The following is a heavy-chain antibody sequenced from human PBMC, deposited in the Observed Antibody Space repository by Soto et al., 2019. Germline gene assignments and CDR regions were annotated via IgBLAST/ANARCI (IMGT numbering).Heavy chain of an antibody. CDR1: GFTSSNYA. J-gene: IGHJ4*02. CDR3: AKDRGSSGFYYFDY. CDR2: ISYDGGNK. V-gene: IGHV3-30*18. Sequence: GGSLRLSCAASGFTSSNYAMHWVRQVPGKGLEWLAVISYDGGNKYYADSVKGRFTISRDNSKNTLYLQMNSLRVEDTAVFYCAKDRGSSGFYYFDYWGQGTLVTVSS. D-gene: IGHD3-22*01.